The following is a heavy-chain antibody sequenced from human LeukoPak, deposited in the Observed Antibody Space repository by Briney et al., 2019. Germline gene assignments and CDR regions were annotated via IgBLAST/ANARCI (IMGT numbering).Heavy chain of an antibody. Sequence: GGSLRLSCTASGFTFNNYWMNWVRQAPGKGLEWVANINQDGSDKNYVDSVKGRFTISRDNAKSSLNLQMNSLRVEDTAVYYCARDRMWFAESDDYWGQGTLVTVSS. CDR1: GFTFNNYW. CDR2: INQDGSDK. CDR3: ARDRMWFAESDDY. D-gene: IGHD3-10*01. J-gene: IGHJ4*02. V-gene: IGHV3-7*04.